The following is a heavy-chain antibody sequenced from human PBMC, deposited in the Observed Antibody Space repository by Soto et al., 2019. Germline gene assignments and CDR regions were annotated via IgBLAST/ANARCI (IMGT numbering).Heavy chain of an antibody. D-gene: IGHD6-13*01. V-gene: IGHV1-46*01. CDR2: ISPSAGTT. Sequence: ASVKVSCKPSVYTFTSYYLHWVRQPPGQRLEWMGIISPSAGTTTYAQKVQGRVTMTRDTSTSTVYMELSSLRSEDTAVYYCERDPLRAGTGAYFEYWGQGTLVTVSS. J-gene: IGHJ4*02. CDR1: VYTFTSYY. CDR3: ERDPLRAGTGAYFEY.